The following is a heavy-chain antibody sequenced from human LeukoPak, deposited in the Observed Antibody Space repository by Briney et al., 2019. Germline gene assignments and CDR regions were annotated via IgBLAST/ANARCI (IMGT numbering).Heavy chain of an antibody. V-gene: IGHV3-30*04. D-gene: IGHD3-10*01. CDR1: GFTFRMSG. Sequence: GTSLRLSCATSGFTFRMSGVHWVRQAPGKGLEWVALMSSDGIKSYYAVSVKGRFTVSRDTSKDIVYLQMKSLSANDTGIYYCAKDHAGSGRAFEYWGQGTLLTVSS. CDR3: AKDHAGSGRAFEY. J-gene: IGHJ4*02. CDR2: MSSDGIKS.